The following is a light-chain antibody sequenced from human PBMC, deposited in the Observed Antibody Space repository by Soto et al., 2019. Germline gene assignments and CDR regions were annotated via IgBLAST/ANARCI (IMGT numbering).Light chain of an antibody. CDR1: QSVGRN. CDR3: QQYNDWPAWT. Sequence: EIVMTQSPATLSVSPGERATLSCRASQSVGRNLAWYQQKPGQAPRLLIQGASTRATGIPARFSGSGSGTEFTLTISSLQSGDFAVYYCQQYNDWPAWTFGLGTKVDIK. J-gene: IGKJ1*01. CDR2: GAS. V-gene: IGKV3-15*01.